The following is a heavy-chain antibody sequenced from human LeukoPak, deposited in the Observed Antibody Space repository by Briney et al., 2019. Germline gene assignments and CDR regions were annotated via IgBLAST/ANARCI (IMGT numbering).Heavy chain of an antibody. J-gene: IGHJ4*02. CDR2: VSASGGST. CDR3: AKSLGNQGVIDY. CDR1: GFIFRNHA. V-gene: IGHV3-23*01. D-gene: IGHD3-10*01. Sequence: GGSLRLSCAASGFIFRNHAMNWVRQAPGQGLEWVSGVSASGGSTFNTDSVKGRFSISRDNSKNTLYLEMNSLRPEDTALYYCAKSLGNQGVIDYWGQGTLVCVSS.